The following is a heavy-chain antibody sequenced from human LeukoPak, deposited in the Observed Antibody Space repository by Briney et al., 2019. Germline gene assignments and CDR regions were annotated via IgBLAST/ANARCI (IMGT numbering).Heavy chain of an antibody. D-gene: IGHD3-10*01. CDR3: ATLLVRGITQFDY. Sequence: AASVKVSCKATGCTFTNYYIHWVRQAPGQGLEWMGMINPSGGTTSYAQKFQGKVTMTEDTSTDTAYMELSSLRSEDTAVYYCATLLVRGITQFDYWGQGTLVTVSS. V-gene: IGHV1-46*01. CDR1: GCTFTNYY. CDR2: INPSGGTT. J-gene: IGHJ4*02.